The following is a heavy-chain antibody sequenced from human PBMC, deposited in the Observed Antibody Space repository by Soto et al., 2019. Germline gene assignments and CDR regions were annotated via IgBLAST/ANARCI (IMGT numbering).Heavy chain of an antibody. D-gene: IGHD3-22*01. V-gene: IGHV4-59*08. CDR3: ARRDDSSGYYGFDI. CDR2: IYYSGST. J-gene: IGHJ3*02. Sequence: SETLSLTCTVSGGSISSYYWSWIRQPPGKGLEWIGYIYYSGSTNYNPSLKSRVTISVDTSKNQFSLKLSSVTAADTAVYYCARRDDSSGYYGFDIWGQGTMVTVSS. CDR1: GGSISSYY.